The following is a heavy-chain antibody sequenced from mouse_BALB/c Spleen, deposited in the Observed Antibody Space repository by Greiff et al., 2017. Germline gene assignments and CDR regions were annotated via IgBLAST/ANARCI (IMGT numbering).Heavy chain of an antibody. V-gene: IGHV1-9*01. CDR3: ARERFTTVVAKGFAY. CDR2: ILPGSGST. D-gene: IGHD1-1*01. Sequence: QVQLKQSGAELMKPGASVKISCKATGYTFSSYWIEWVKQRPGHGLEWIGEILPGSGSTNYNEKFKGKATFTADTSSNTAYMQLSSLTSEDSAVYYCARERFTTVVAKGFAYWGQGTLVTVSA. J-gene: IGHJ3*01. CDR1: GYTFSSYW.